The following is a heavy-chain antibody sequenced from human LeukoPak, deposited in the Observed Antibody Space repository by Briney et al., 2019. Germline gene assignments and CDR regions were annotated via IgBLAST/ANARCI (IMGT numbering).Heavy chain of an antibody. CDR3: ARLGPGYYNSSGYSYLDY. Sequence: GGSLRLSCAASGFTFDDYGMSWVRQAPRKGLGGASGTNWNGGSTGYADSVKGRFTISRDNAKNSLYLQMNSLRAEDTAVYYCARLGPGYYNSSGYSYLDYWGQGTLVTVSS. D-gene: IGHD3-22*01. J-gene: IGHJ4*02. CDR1: GFTFDDYG. V-gene: IGHV3-20*04. CDR2: TNWNGGST.